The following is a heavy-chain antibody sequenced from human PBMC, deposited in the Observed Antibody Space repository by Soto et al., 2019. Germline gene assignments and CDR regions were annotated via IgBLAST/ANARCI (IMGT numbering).Heavy chain of an antibody. CDR2: IYHSGST. D-gene: IGHD2-15*01. CDR1: GGSISSNNW. Sequence: SETLSLTCVVSGGSISSNNWWSWVRQPPGKGLEWIGEIYHSGSTNYNPSLKSRVTISVDKSKNQFSLKLSSVTAADTAVYYCARKKVVARPTWVDPWGQGTLVTVSS. V-gene: IGHV4-4*02. J-gene: IGHJ5*02. CDR3: ARKKVVARPTWVDP.